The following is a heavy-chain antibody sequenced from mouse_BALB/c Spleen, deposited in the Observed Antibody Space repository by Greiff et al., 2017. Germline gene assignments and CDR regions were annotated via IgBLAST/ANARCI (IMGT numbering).Heavy chain of an antibody. Sequence: QVQLKESGPGLVAPSQSLSITCTVSGFSLTGYGVNWVRQPPGKGLEWLGMIWGDGSTDYNSALKSRLSISKDNSKSQVFLKMNSLQTDDTARYYCARGPPIYYDYDVGYAMDYWGQGTSVTVSS. CDR3: ARGPPIYYDYDVGYAMDY. CDR2: IWGDGST. V-gene: IGHV2-6-7*01. CDR1: GFSLTGYG. D-gene: IGHD2-4*01. J-gene: IGHJ4*01.